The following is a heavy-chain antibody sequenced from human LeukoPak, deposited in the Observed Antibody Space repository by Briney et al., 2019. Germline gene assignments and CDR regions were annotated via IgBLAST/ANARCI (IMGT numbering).Heavy chain of an antibody. J-gene: IGHJ4*02. D-gene: IGHD6-6*01. CDR2: MNPNSGNT. CDR3: ARQSSSSSPGDY. V-gene: IGHV1-8*03. Sequence: GESLKISCKGSGYSFTSYDINWVRQATGQGLEWMGWMNPNSGNTGYAQKFQGRATITRNTSISTAYMELSSLRSEDTAVYYCARQSSSSSPGDYWGQGTLVTVSS. CDR1: GYSFTSYD.